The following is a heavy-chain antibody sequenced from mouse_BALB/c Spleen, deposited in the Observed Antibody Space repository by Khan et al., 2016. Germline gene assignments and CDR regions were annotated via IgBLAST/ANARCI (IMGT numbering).Heavy chain of an antibody. CDR1: GFSFSDYY. V-gene: IGHV5-4*02. CDR2: ISDGGSYT. Sequence: EVELVESGGGLVRPGGSLRLSCAASGFSFSDYYMYWVRQTPEKRLEWVATISDGGSYTYYSDSVKGRFTISIDNAKNNLYLQMSSLRSEDTAMYYCARTHGNYWYFIVWGAGTTVTVSS. D-gene: IGHD2-1*01. J-gene: IGHJ1*01. CDR3: ARTHGNYWYFIV.